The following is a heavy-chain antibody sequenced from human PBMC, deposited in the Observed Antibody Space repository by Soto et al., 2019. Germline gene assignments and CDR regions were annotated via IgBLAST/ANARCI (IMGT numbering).Heavy chain of an antibody. J-gene: IGHJ4*02. D-gene: IGHD3-22*01. CDR1: GGSISSGDYY. CDR3: ASSYYYDSSLVFDY. Sequence: SETLSLTCTVSGGSISSGDYYWSWIRQPPGKGLEWIGYIYYSGSTYYNPSLKSRVTISVDTSKNQSSLKLSSVTAADTAVYYCASSYYYDSSLVFDYWGQGTLVTVSS. CDR2: IYYSGST. V-gene: IGHV4-30-4*01.